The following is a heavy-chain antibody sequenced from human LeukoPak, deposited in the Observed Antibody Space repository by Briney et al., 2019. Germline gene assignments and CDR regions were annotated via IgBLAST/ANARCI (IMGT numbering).Heavy chain of an antibody. CDR2: IYYSGST. CDR1: GGSISNYY. V-gene: IGHV4-59*01. J-gene: IGHJ4*02. CDR3: VRENYSSGWYGIIDY. D-gene: IGHD6-19*01. Sequence: SETLSLTCTVSGGSISNYYWSWIRQPPGKGLEWIGYIYYSGSTNYNPSLKSRVTISVDTSKNQFSLNLSSVTAADTAVYYCVRENYSSGWYGIIDYWGQGTLVTV.